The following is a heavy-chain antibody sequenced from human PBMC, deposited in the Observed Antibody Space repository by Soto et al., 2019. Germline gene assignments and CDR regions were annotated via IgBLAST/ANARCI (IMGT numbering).Heavy chain of an antibody. CDR3: ARGVAAAGARHYAPFDY. V-gene: IGHV3-33*01. CDR2: IWYDGSNK. CDR1: GFTFSSYG. D-gene: IGHD6-13*01. Sequence: GGSLRLSCAASGFTFSSYGMHWVRQAPGKGLEWVAVIWYDGSNKYYADSVKGRFTISRDNSKNTLYLQMNSLRAEDTAVYYCARGVAAAGARHYAPFDYWGQGTLVTVSS. J-gene: IGHJ4*02.